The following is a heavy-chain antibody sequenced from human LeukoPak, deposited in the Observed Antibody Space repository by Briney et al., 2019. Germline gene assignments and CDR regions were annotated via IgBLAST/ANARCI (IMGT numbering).Heavy chain of an antibody. V-gene: IGHV3-7*01. CDR1: GFTFNTYW. J-gene: IGHJ4*02. Sequence: RAGGSLRLSCAASGFTFNTYWMNWVRQAPGKGLEWVANIKQDGSEKYYVDSVKGRFTISRDNAKNSLYLQMNSLRAEDTAVYYCARDPSGSSGAYGDRWGQGTLVTVSS. CDR3: ARDPSGSSGAYGDR. D-gene: IGHD1-26*01. CDR2: IKQDGSEK.